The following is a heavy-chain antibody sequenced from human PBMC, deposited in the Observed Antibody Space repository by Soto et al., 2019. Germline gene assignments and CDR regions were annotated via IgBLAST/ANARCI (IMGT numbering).Heavy chain of an antibody. CDR3: AKASAISGVY. D-gene: IGHD3-9*01. CDR2: ISGSGGST. CDR1: GFTFSSYA. J-gene: IGHJ4*02. V-gene: IGHV3-23*01. Sequence: GESLKISCAASGFTFSSYAMSWVRQAPGKGLEWVSAISGSGGSTYYADSVKGRFTISRDNSKNTLYLQMNSLRAEDTAVYYCAKASAISGVYWGQGTLVTVSS.